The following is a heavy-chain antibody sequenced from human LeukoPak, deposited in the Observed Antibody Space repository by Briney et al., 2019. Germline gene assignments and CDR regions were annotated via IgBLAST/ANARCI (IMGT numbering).Heavy chain of an antibody. V-gene: IGHV3-30*04. Sequence: PGGSLRLSCAASGFTFSNHAMHWVRQAPGKGLEWVAVMSYDGSNKYYADSVKGRFTISRDNSKNTLYLQVNSLRVDDTAVYYCASQGGYGDFDYWGQGTLVTVSS. D-gene: IGHD4-17*01. CDR1: GFTFSNHA. CDR2: MSYDGSNK. J-gene: IGHJ4*02. CDR3: ASQGGYGDFDY.